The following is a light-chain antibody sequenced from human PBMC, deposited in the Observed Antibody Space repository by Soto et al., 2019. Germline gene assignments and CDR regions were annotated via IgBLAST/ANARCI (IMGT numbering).Light chain of an antibody. Sequence: DIQMTQSPSSLSPSIGDRVTISCRASQRISKWLAWYQQKPGKAPKLLIYDASSLESGVPSRFSGSGSETEFTLTISSLQPDDFATYYCQQYNSYSRTFGQGTKVDIK. CDR2: DAS. J-gene: IGKJ1*01. V-gene: IGKV1-5*01. CDR3: QQYNSYSRT. CDR1: QRISKW.